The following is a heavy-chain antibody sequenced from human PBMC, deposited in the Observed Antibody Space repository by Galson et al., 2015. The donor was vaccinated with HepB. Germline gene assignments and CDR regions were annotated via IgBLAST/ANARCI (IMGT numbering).Heavy chain of an antibody. J-gene: IGHJ5*02. V-gene: IGHV1-18*04. CDR3: ARVLSGGGAGITGTTRPRGFDP. Sequence: SVKVSCKASGYTFTSYGISWVRQAPGQGLEWMGWISAYNGNTNYAQKLQGRVTMTTDTSTSTAYMELRSLRSDDTAVYYCARVLSGGGAGITGTTRPRGFDPWGQGTLVTVSS. D-gene: IGHD1-7*01. CDR2: ISAYNGNT. CDR1: GYTFTSYG.